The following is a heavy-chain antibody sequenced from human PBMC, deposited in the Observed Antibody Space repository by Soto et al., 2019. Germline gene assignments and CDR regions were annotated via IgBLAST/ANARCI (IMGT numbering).Heavy chain of an antibody. CDR2: ISYDGSNT. D-gene: IGHD3-16*01. CDR1: GFTFRTYG. Sequence: QVQLVESGGGVVHPGRSLRLSCAASGFTFRTYGMHWVRQAPGKGLEGLAFISYDGSNTYYGDSVKGRFTVSRDNSKNMFYLQMNSLRGEDTAVYYCAKAVMGGWFDPWGQGTLVTVSS. J-gene: IGHJ5*02. CDR3: AKAVMGGWFDP. V-gene: IGHV3-30*18.